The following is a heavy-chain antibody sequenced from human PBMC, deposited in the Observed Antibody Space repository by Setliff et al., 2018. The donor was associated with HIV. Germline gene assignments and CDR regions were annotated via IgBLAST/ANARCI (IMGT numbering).Heavy chain of an antibody. CDR1: GYTFSAYF. V-gene: IGHV1-2*02. CDR2: ISPNTGTT. Sequence: ASVKVSCKTSGYTFSAYFLQWVRQAPGQGLEWIGWISPNTGTTGNALKFQGRVTMTRDTSTNTAYLRLSGLTSDDTAIYYCATSYGSGVAPFDYWGQGTLVTVSS. D-gene: IGHD3-10*01. J-gene: IGHJ4*02. CDR3: ATSYGSGVAPFDY.